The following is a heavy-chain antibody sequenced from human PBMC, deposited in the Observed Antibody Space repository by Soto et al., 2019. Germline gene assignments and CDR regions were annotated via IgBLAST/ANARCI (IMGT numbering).Heavy chain of an antibody. CDR1: GFTFSSFA. V-gene: IGHV3-23*01. CDR2: ISGGGTT. J-gene: IGHJ4*02. Sequence: EVQLLESGGGLVQPGGSLRLSCAASGFTFSSFAMIWVRQAPGKGLEWVSSISGGGTTYYADYVKGRFTISRDNSKNTLYLQMNILSTEDTAVYYCEKGGGYFDDWGQGTLVTVSS. CDR3: EKGGGYFDD. D-gene: IGHD3-16*01.